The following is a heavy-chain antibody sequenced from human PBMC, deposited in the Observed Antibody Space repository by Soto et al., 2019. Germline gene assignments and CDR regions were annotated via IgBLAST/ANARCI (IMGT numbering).Heavy chain of an antibody. CDR2: IYSGGST. Sequence: GGSLRLSCAASGFTVSSNYMSWVRQAPGKGLEWVSVIYSGGSTYYADSVKGRFTISRDNSKNTLYLQMNSLRAEDTAVYYCATERITIFGLYYYGMDVWGQGTTVTVSS. J-gene: IGHJ6*02. D-gene: IGHD3-3*01. V-gene: IGHV3-53*01. CDR3: ATERITIFGLYYYGMDV. CDR1: GFTVSSNY.